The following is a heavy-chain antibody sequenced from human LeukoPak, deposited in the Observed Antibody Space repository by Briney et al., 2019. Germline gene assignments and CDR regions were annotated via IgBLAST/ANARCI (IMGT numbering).Heavy chain of an antibody. Sequence: PGRSLRLSCAASGFTFSSYGMHWVRQAPGKGLEWVTIVSYDGNNKNYADSVKGRFTISRDNSKNTLYLQMDSLRAEDTAVYYCARAQWRRPDYWGQGTLVTVSS. D-gene: IGHD5-12*01. J-gene: IGHJ4*02. CDR3: ARAQWRRPDY. CDR2: VSYDGNNK. V-gene: IGHV3-30*03. CDR1: GFTFSSYG.